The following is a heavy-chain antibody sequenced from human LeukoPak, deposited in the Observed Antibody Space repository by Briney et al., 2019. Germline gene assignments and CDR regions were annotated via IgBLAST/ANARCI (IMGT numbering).Heavy chain of an antibody. Sequence: GGSLRLSCAASGFTLSSYAMSWVRQAPGKGLEWVSAMSAGGGSTYYADSVKGRFTISRDNSRNALYLQMNSLRAEDTAVYYCAKEETTAAGYGMDVWGQGTTVTVSS. D-gene: IGHD6-13*01. CDR1: GFTLSSYA. V-gene: IGHV3-23*01. CDR2: MSAGGGST. J-gene: IGHJ6*02. CDR3: AKEETTAAGYGMDV.